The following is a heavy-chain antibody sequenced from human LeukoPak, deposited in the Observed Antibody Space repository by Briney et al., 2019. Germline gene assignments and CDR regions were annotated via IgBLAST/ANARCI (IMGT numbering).Heavy chain of an antibody. V-gene: IGHV3-30*02. D-gene: IGHD3-9*01. CDR1: GFTFSSSA. CDR3: AKENYDILTRHGNWFDP. CDR2: TRFDGSNI. J-gene: IGHJ5*02. Sequence: GGSLRLSCAASGFTFSSSAMNWVRQAPGKGLEWVAFTRFDGSNIHYADSVKGRFTISRDSSENTLYLQMNSLRAEDTAVYYCAKENYDILTRHGNWFDPWGQGTLVTVSS.